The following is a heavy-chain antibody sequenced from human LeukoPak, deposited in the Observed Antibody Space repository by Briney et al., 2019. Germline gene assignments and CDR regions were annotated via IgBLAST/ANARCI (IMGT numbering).Heavy chain of an antibody. J-gene: IGHJ2*01. CDR3: AKVGYGGNTDYWYFDL. Sequence: PGGSLRLSCAASGFTFSTYGMHWVRQAPGKGLEWVAVISYDESSQYYADSVKGRFTISRDNSKNTLYLQMNSLRAEDTAVYYCAKVGYGGNTDYWYFDLWGRGTLVAVSS. CDR1: GFTFSTYG. CDR2: ISYDESSQ. D-gene: IGHD4-23*01. V-gene: IGHV3-30*18.